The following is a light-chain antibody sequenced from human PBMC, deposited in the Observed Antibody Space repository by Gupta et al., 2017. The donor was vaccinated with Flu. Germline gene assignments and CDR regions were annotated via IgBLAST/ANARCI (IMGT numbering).Light chain of an antibody. Sequence: QSALTQPPSASGSPGQSVTISCTGTSSDVGTYNYVSWYQQHPGKAPKLMIYEVSKRPSGVPDRFSGPKSGTTASLTVTGLQAEDEADYYCNSYTGTNNFWVFGGGTKLTVL. V-gene: IGLV2-8*01. CDR3: NSYTGTNNFWV. J-gene: IGLJ3*02. CDR1: SSDVGTYNY. CDR2: EVS.